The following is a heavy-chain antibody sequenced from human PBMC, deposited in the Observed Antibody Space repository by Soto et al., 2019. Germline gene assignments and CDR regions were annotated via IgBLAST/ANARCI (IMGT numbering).Heavy chain of an antibody. D-gene: IGHD3-10*01. Sequence: VQLLESGGGLVQPGGSLRLSCAASGFTFSSYAMSWVRQAPGKGLEWVSAISGSGGSTYYADSVKGRFTISRDNSKNTLYLQMNSLRAEDAAVYYCAKGSAMVRGVIYYYGMDVWGQGTTVTVSS. J-gene: IGHJ6*02. V-gene: IGHV3-23*01. CDR3: AKGSAMVRGVIYYYGMDV. CDR2: ISGSGGST. CDR1: GFTFSSYA.